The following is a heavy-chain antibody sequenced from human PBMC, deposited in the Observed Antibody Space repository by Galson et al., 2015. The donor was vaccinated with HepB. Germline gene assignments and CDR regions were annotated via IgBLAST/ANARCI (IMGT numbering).Heavy chain of an antibody. D-gene: IGHD6-19*01. CDR2: ITRTSNTI. CDR1: GFTFSTYS. J-gene: IGHJ4*02. V-gene: IGHV3-48*02. Sequence: SLRLSCAASGFTFSTYSMNWVRQAPGKGLEWVAFITRTSNTIYYADSVKGRFTISRDNARNSLYLQMNSLRDEDTAVYYSARDPGDLEESGWYYFDHWGPGTPVTVSS. CDR3: ARDPGDLEESGWYYFDH.